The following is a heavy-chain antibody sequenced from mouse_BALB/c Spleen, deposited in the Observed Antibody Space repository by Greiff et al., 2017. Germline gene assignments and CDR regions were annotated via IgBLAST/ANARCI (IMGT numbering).Heavy chain of an antibody. Sequence: QVQLQQSGAELAKPGASVKMSCKASGYTFTSYWMHWVKQRPGQGLEWIGYINPSTGYTEYNQKFKDKATLTADKSSSTAYMQLSSLTSEDSAVYYCASGSSWSYAMDDWGEGTSVTVAS. D-gene: IGHD1-1*01. CDR3: ASGSSWSYAMDD. CDR2: INPSTGYT. J-gene: IGHJ4*01. CDR1: GYTFTSYW. V-gene: IGHV1-7*01.